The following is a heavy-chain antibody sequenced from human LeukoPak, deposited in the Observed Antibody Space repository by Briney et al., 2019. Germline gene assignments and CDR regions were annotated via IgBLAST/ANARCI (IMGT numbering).Heavy chain of an antibody. Sequence: GGSLRLSCAASGLSVSSNNMHWVRQAPGGGLEWLSYICAACGTIYSADSVKGRFTISRDNAGNALYLQMNSLRAEDRAVYYCTRDLGLRRMIWGRGTLVIVSS. CDR1: GLSVSSNN. CDR2: ICAACGTI. CDR3: TRDLGLRRMI. V-gene: IGHV3-48*04. J-gene: IGHJ2*01.